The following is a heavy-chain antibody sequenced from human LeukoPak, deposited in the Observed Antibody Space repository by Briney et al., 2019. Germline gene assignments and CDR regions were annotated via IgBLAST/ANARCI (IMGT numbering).Heavy chain of an antibody. CDR3: ARNEQRAQKDTYYDYYYYMDV. D-gene: IGHD6-25*01. V-gene: IGHV4-59*11. CDR2: IYFSGYT. Sequence: SETLSLTCTVSGGSISSHYWSWIRQPPGKGLEWIGYIYFSGYTNYNPSLKSRVTISVDTSKNQFSLKVSSVTAADTAVYYCARNEQRAQKDTYYDYYYYMDVWGKGTTVTVSS. CDR1: GGSISSHY. J-gene: IGHJ6*03.